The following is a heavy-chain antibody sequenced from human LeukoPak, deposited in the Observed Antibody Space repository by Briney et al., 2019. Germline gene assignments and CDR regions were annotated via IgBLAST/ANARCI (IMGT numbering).Heavy chain of an antibody. Sequence: SETLSLTCTVSRGSISSYYWSWIRQPPGKGLEWIGYIYYSGSTNYNPSLKSRVTISVDTSKNQFSLNLSSVTAADTAVYYCARRWRPLGSGWYFDYWGQGTLVTVSS. CDR3: ARRWRPLGSGWYFDY. CDR1: RGSISSYY. J-gene: IGHJ4*02. D-gene: IGHD6-19*01. CDR2: IYYSGST. V-gene: IGHV4-59*08.